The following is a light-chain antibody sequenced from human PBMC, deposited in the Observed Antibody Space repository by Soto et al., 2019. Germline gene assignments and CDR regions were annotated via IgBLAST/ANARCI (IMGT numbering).Light chain of an antibody. CDR1: QSVGRN. CDR3: QEYCKCHLFT. J-gene: IGKJ3*01. Sequence: EIVVTQSPGILSASPGDRATLSCRASQSVGRNLAWYQQKPGQAPTLLIYAASTRATGLPARFSGSGSGTDFTLTTSSLQSEDFAAYYSQEYCKCHLFTFGPGTRVDIK. V-gene: IGKV3-15*01. CDR2: AAS.